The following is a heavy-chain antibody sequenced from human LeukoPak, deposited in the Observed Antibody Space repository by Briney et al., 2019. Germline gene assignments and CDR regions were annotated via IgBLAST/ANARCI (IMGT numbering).Heavy chain of an antibody. V-gene: IGHV4-30-4*08. CDR1: GGSISSGDYY. J-gene: IGHJ4*02. Sequence: SETLSLTCTVSGGSISSGDYYWSWIRQPPGKGLEWIGYIYYSGSTYYNPSLKSRVTISADTSKNQFSLKLSSVTAADTAVYYCARGVGMIVDYFDYWGQGTLVTVSS. CDR2: IYYSGST. D-gene: IGHD3-22*01. CDR3: ARGVGMIVDYFDY.